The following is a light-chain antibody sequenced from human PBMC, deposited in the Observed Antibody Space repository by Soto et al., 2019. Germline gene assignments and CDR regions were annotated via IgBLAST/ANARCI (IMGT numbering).Light chain of an antibody. CDR2: GAS. J-gene: IGKJ3*01. V-gene: IGKV3-15*01. CDR3: QQYNNWPFT. Sequence: IVLTQSPDTLSLSPGERATLSCRASQSVSSNLAWYQQKPGQAPRLLIYGASTRATGIPARFSGSGSGTEFTLTISSLQSEDFAVYYCQQYNNWPFTFGPGTKVDIK. CDR1: QSVSSN.